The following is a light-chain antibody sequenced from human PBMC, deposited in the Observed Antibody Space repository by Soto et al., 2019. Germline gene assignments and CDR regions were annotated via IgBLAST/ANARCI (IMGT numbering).Light chain of an antibody. CDR3: QQYGSSPGYT. J-gene: IGKJ2*01. Sequence: EIVLTQSPGTLSLSPGERATLSCRASQSLSSSYLAWYQQKPGQAPRLLIYGASSRATGIPDRFSGSGSGTDFTLTISRLEPEAFAVFYCQQYGSSPGYTFGQGTKLEIK. CDR1: QSLSSSY. CDR2: GAS. V-gene: IGKV3-20*01.